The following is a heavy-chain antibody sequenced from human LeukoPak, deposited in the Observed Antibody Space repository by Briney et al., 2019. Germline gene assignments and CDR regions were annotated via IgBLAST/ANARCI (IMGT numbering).Heavy chain of an antibody. CDR3: AKDSRWLVHDAFDI. CDR1: GFIVSSNY. V-gene: IGHV3-23*01. J-gene: IGHJ3*02. Sequence: PGGSLRLSCAASGFIVSSNYMSWVRQAPGKGLEWVSAISGSGGSTYYADSVKGRFTISRDNSKNTLYLQMNSLRAEDTAVYYCAKDSRWLVHDAFDIWGQGTMVTVSS. D-gene: IGHD6-19*01. CDR2: ISGSGGST.